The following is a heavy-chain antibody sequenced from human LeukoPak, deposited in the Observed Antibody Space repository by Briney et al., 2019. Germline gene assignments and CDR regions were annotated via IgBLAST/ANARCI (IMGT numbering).Heavy chain of an antibody. CDR2: IYTSGST. D-gene: IGHD1-26*01. Sequence: SETLSLTCTVSGGSISSYYWSWIRQPAGKGLEWIGRIYTSGSTNYNPSLKSRFTMSVDASKNQFSLKLSSVTAADTAVYYCARDRTSLWELIQGRWFDPWGQGTLVTVSS. CDR3: ARDRTSLWELIQGRWFDP. V-gene: IGHV4-4*07. J-gene: IGHJ5*02. CDR1: GGSISSYY.